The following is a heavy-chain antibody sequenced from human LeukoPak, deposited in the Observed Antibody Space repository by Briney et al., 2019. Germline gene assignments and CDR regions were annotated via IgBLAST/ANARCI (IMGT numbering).Heavy chain of an antibody. J-gene: IGHJ4*02. D-gene: IGHD6-6*01. Sequence: PSETLSLTCGGNGSSFSGYYWSWIRQPPGKGLEWIGEINHSGSTNYNASLKSRATISVDTSRKQFSLKLSSVTAADSAMYYCAREPGRTIAARPFDYCGQGTLVTVSS. CDR1: GSSFSGYY. CDR3: AREPGRTIAARPFDY. V-gene: IGHV4-34*01. CDR2: INHSGST.